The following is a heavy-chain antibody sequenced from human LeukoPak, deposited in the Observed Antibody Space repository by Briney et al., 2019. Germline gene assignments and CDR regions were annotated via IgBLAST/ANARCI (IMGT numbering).Heavy chain of an antibody. Sequence: SVKVSCKASGDTFSSYAISWVRQAHGQGLEWMGGIIPIFGTANYTQKFQGRVTITADESTSTAYMELSSMRSEDTAVYYCASPSIGTLQKYSSSWYYFDYWGQGTLVTVSS. CDR2: IIPIFGTA. CDR3: ASPSIGTLQKYSSSWYYFDY. J-gene: IGHJ4*02. D-gene: IGHD6-13*01. V-gene: IGHV1-69*13. CDR1: GDTFSSYA.